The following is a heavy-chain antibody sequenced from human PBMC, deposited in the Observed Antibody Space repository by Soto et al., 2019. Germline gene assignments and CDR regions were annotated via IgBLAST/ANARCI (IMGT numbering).Heavy chain of an antibody. CDR1: GFTVSTNY. Sequence: EVQLVESGGGLIQPGGYLRLYCAASGFTVSTNYMSWVRQAPGKGLEWVSVIYSGGSTYYADSVKGRFTISRDNSKNTLYLQMNSLRAEDTAVYYCARASIAAAGYYFDYWGQGTLVTVSS. V-gene: IGHV3-53*01. CDR3: ARASIAAAGYYFDY. D-gene: IGHD6-13*01. CDR2: IYSGGST. J-gene: IGHJ4*02.